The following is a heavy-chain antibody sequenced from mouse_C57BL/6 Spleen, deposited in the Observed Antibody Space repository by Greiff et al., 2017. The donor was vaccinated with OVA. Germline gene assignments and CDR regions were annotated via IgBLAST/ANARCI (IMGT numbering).Heavy chain of an antibody. J-gene: IGHJ4*01. V-gene: IGHV1-81*01. CDR1: GYSFTSYG. CDR3: ARKDLLDSYAKDY. Sequence: QVQLQQSGAELARPGASVKLSCKASGYSFTSYGISWVKQRTGQGLEWIGEIYPRSGNTYYNEQVKGTATLTADKSSSTAYMELRSLTSEDSAVDFCARKDLLDSYAKDYWGQGTSVTVSS. CDR2: IYPRSGNT. D-gene: IGHD2-1*01.